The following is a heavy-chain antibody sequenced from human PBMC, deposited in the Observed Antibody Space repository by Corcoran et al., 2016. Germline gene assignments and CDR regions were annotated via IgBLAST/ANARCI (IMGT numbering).Heavy chain of an antibody. CDR3: ARDPYQLSGIQYGAFDL. J-gene: IGHJ3*01. CDR2: INQDGSGS. CDR1: GFTFTNYW. V-gene: IGHV3-7*03. Sequence: EVQLVESGGALVQPGESLRLSCVASGFTFTNYWMTWDRQAPGKGLEWVANINQDGSGSEYVDSVKGRFTISRDNAKNSLFLRMNSLRAEDTAVYYCARDPYQLSGIQYGAFDLWGQGTMVIVSS. D-gene: IGHD1-20*01.